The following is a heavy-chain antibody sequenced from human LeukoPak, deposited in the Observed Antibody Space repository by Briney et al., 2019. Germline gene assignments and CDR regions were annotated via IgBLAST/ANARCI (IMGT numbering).Heavy chain of an antibody. V-gene: IGHV4-61*02. D-gene: IGHD5-12*01. CDR1: GGSISSGSYY. Sequence: PSETLSLTCTVSGGSISSGSYYWSWIRQPAGKGLEWIGRIYTSGSTNYNPSLKSRVTISVDTSKNQFSLKLSSVTAADTAVYYCARGRGWLPAGRYFDYWGQGTLVTVSS. CDR3: ARGRGWLPAGRYFDY. CDR2: IYTSGST. J-gene: IGHJ4*02.